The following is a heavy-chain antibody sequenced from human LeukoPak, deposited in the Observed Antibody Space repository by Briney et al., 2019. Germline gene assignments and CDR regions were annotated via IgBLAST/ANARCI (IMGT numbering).Heavy chain of an antibody. V-gene: IGHV4-59*01. CDR1: GGSISSYY. CDR2: IYYSGST. D-gene: IGHD3-3*01. CDR3: ARGDFWSGYYYSSYYYYGMDV. J-gene: IGHJ6*02. Sequence: SETLSLTCTVSGGSISSYYWSWIRQPPGKGPEWIGYIYYSGSTNYNPSLKSRVTISVDTSKNQFSLKLSSVTAADTAVYYCARGDFWSGYYYSSYYYYGMDVWGQGTTVTVSS.